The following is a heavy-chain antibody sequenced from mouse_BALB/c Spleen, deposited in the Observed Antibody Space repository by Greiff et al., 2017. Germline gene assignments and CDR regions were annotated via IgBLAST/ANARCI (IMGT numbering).Heavy chain of an antibody. Sequence: EVMLVESGPGLVKPSQSLSLTCTVTGYSITSDYAWNWIRQFPGNKLEWMGYISYSGSTSYNPSLKSRISITRDTSKNQFFLQLNSVTTEDTATYYCARIGYRYYYAMDYWGQGTSVTVSS. CDR3: ARIGYRYYYAMDY. V-gene: IGHV3-2*02. CDR1: GYSITSDYA. D-gene: IGHD2-2*01. CDR2: ISYSGST. J-gene: IGHJ4*01.